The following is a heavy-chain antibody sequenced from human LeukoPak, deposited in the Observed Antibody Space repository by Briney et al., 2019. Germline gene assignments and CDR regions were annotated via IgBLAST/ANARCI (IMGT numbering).Heavy chain of an antibody. J-gene: IGHJ4*02. CDR1: GDSVSRNSAA. Sequence: SQTLSLTCAISGDSVSRNSAAWNWIRQSPSRGLEWLGSTYYRSKCYNGYAVSVKSRITINRDKYKNKFSLQLNSVPPADPAVYYCEIVDWKYSSLDWGQGTLVTVSS. V-gene: IGHV6-1*01. CDR2: TYYRSKCYN. CDR3: EIVDWKYSSLD. D-gene: IGHD6-19*01.